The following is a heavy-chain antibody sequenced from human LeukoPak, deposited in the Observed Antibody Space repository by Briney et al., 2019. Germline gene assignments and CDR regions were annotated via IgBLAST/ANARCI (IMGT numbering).Heavy chain of an antibody. Sequence: GASVKVSCKASGYTFTGYYMHWVRQAPGQGLEWMGWINPNSGGTKYAQKLQGRVTMTRDMSISTAYMELSRLRSDDTAVYYCARGRSGELTWAFTLDSWGQGTLVTVSS. CDR1: GYTFTGYY. CDR2: INPNSGGT. J-gene: IGHJ4*02. D-gene: IGHD3-10*01. CDR3: ARGRSGELTWAFTLDS. V-gene: IGHV1-2*02.